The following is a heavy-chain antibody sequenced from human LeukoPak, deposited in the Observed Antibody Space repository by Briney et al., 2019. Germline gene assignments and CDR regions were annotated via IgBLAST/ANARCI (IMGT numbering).Heavy chain of an antibody. J-gene: IGHJ3*02. Sequence: GGSLRLSCAASGFIFSSYGMHWVRQAPGKGLEWVAFIRYDGSNKYYADSVKGRFTISRDNSKNTLYLQMNSLRAEDTAVYYCAKDLSRYFDWLRDDAFDIWGQGTMVTVSS. CDR1: GFIFSSYG. V-gene: IGHV3-30*02. CDR2: IRYDGSNK. D-gene: IGHD3-9*01. CDR3: AKDLSRYFDWLRDDAFDI.